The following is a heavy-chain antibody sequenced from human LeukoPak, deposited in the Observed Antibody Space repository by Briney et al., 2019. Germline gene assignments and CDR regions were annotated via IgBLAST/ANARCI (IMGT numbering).Heavy chain of an antibody. J-gene: IGHJ1*01. V-gene: IGHV3-66*01. D-gene: IGHD1-26*01. CDR2: IYSGGST. CDR3: ARVYSGSYSSSEYFQH. Sequence: GGSLRLSCAASGFTVSSNYMSWVRQAPGKGLEWVSVIYSGGSTYYADSVKGRFTISRDNSKNTLYLQMNSLRAEDTAVYYCARVYSGSYSSSEYFQHWGQGTLVTASS. CDR1: GFTVSSNY.